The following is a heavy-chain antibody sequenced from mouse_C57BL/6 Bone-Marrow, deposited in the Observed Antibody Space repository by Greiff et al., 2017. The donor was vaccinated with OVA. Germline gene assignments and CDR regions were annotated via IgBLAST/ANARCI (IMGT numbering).Heavy chain of an antibody. CDR1: GFNIKNTY. J-gene: IGHJ1*03. Sequence: VQLQQSVAELVRPGASVKLSCTASGFNIKNTYMHWVKQRPEQGLEWIGRIDPANGNTKYAPKFQGKATITADTSSNTAYLQLSSLTSEDTAIYYCARGYGSSYVIWYFDVRGTGTTVTVSS. D-gene: IGHD1-1*01. V-gene: IGHV14-3*01. CDR3: ARGYGSSYVIWYFDV. CDR2: IDPANGNT.